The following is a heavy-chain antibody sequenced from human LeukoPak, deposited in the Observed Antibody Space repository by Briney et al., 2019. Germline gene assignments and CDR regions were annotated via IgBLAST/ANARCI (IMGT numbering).Heavy chain of an antibody. J-gene: IGHJ6*02. CDR1: GYTFTSYD. Sequence: ASVKVSCKSSGYTFTSYDINWVRQATGQGLGWMGWMNPNSGNTGYAHTFQGRVTMTRNTSISTAYMELSSLRSEDTAVYYCARSITNYYYYGMDVWGQGTTVTVSS. CDR2: MNPNSGNT. CDR3: ARSITNYYYYGMDV. D-gene: IGHD1-1*01. V-gene: IGHV1-8*01.